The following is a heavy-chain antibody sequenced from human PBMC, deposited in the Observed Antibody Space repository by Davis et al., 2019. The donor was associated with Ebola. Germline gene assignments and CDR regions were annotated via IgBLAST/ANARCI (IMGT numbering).Heavy chain of an antibody. CDR1: GGSISGSNYY. D-gene: IGHD2-2*01. V-gene: IGHV4-39*07. CDR2: IYYTGNT. Sequence: PSETLSLTCTISGGSISGSNYYWGWVRQPPGKGLEWIGSIYYTGNTYYNPSLKSRVIISVDTSKNQFSLKLNSVIAADTAVYYCATSLGYCGDTNCHVQWFDPWGQGTLVIVSS. J-gene: IGHJ5*02. CDR3: ATSLGYCGDTNCHVQWFDP.